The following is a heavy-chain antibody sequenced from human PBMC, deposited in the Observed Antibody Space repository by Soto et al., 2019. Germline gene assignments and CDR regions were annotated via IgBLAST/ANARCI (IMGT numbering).Heavy chain of an antibody. CDR3: ARDNRLAVAGKYYYAIDV. D-gene: IGHD6-19*01. CDR2: IYPGVSDT. J-gene: IGHJ6*02. V-gene: IGHV5-51*01. CDR1: GYSFTSYW. Sequence: GESLKISCKGSGYSFTSYWIGWVRQMPGKGMEWMGIIYPGVSDTRYSPSFQGQVTISADKSISTAYLQWSSLRAEDTAVYYCARDNRLAVAGKYYYAIDVWGQGTTVTVSS.